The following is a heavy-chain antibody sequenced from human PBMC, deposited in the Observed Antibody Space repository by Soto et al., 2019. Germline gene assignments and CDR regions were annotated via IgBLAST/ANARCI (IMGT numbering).Heavy chain of an antibody. Sequence: QLLLQESGPGLVKASETLSLTCTVSGGSISSGSYHWGWIRQAPGKGLEWIGNTHYSGSAYYNPSLKSRVTISVDTSNSQVSLRLSSVTAADTAIYYCARTANWLGPWGQGTLVTVSS. CDR1: GGSISSGSYH. J-gene: IGHJ5*02. CDR2: THYSGSA. V-gene: IGHV4-39*01. CDR3: ARTANWLGP.